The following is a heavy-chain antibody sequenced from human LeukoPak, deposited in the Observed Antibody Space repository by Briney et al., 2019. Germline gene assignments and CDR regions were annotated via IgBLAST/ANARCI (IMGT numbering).Heavy chain of an antibody. CDR2: INHSGST. CDR1: GGSFSGYY. Sequence: SETLSLTCAVYGGSFSGYYWSWIRQPPGKGLEWVGEINHSGSTNYNPSLKSRVTISVDTSKNQFSLKLSSVTAADTAVYYCASTYYYDSSGYYLFDYWGQGTLVTVSS. CDR3: ASTYYYDSSGYYLFDY. J-gene: IGHJ4*02. D-gene: IGHD3-22*01. V-gene: IGHV4-34*01.